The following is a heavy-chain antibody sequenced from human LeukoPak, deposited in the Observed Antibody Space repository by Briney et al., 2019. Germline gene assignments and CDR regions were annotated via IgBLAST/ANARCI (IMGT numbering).Heavy chain of an antibody. CDR3: ARGRYSYGWNDS. V-gene: IGHV4-31*03. D-gene: IGHD3-16*02. CDR1: GGSIGTSAHY. Sequence: PSETLSLTCTVSGGSIGTSAHYCNWIRQHPGKGLEWIGFISDSGSTLYNASLKSRISISSDTSKNQFSLKLTSVTAADMAVYYCARGRYSYGWNDSWGQGTLVTVSS. J-gene: IGHJ5*01. CDR2: ISDSGST.